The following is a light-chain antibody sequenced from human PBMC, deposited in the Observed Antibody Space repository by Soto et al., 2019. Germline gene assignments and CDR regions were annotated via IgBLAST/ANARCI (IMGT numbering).Light chain of an antibody. V-gene: IGKV1-39*01. CDR3: QQSYSTRLYT. CDR2: AAS. J-gene: IGKJ5*01. CDR1: QNISSY. Sequence: DIQMTQSPSSLSASVGDSVTITCRASQNISSYLNWYQQKPGKAPKLLIYAASSLQSGVPSRFSGSGSGTDFTLTISSLQPEDFATYYCQQSYSTRLYTFGQGTRLEIK.